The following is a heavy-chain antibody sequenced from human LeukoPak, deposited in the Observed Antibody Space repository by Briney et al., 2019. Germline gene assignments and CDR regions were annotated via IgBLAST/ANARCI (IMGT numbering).Heavy chain of an antibody. Sequence: GRSLRLSCAASGFTFSSYGMHWVRQAPGEGLEWVAVISYDGSNKYYADSVKGRFTISRDNSKNTLYLQMNSLRAEDTAVYYCATESWFDPWGQGTLVTVSS. CDR2: ISYDGSNK. CDR3: ATESWFDP. J-gene: IGHJ5*02. V-gene: IGHV3-30*03. CDR1: GFTFSSYG.